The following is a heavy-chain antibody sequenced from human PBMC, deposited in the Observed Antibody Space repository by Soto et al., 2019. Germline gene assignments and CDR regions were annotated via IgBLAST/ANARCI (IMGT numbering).Heavy chain of an antibody. D-gene: IGHD6-19*01. CDR1: GYSFTGNS. CDR3: AGGGSGWLAFDI. CDR2: SSAYNGNT. J-gene: IGHJ3*02. Sequence: ASVKVSCKASGYSFTGNSMHWVRQAPGQGLEWMGWSSAYNGNTNYAQKLQGRVTMTTDTSTSTAYMELRSLRSDDTAVYYCAGGGSGWLAFDIWGQGTMVTVSS. V-gene: IGHV1-18*04.